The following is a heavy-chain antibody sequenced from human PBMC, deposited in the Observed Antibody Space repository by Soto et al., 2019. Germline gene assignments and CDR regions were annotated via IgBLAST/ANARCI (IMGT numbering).Heavy chain of an antibody. Sequence: QVTLKESGPVLVKPTETLTLRCTVSGLSITDSEMGVSWIRQPPGQPLEWLAHIDSSGEKSYRTFLKSIISISKETSKSQIVLTMTNMDPADTATYYCARRHLAVAVSTWFDPWGQGIPVTVS. J-gene: IGHJ5*02. D-gene: IGHD2-2*01. CDR3: ARRHLAVAVSTWFDP. V-gene: IGHV2-26*01. CDR1: GLSITDSEMG. CDR2: IDSSGEK.